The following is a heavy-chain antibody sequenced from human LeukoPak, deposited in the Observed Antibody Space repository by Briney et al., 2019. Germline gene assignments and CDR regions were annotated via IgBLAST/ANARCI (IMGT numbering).Heavy chain of an antibody. D-gene: IGHD2-2*02. CDR2: ITAYNGNT. CDR1: GYSFSGHG. V-gene: IGHV1-18*01. CDR3: ARPGADCGSAGCYTYPYYGLDV. Sequence: ASVKVSCKASGYSFSGHGITWVRQAPGQGLEWMGWITAYNGNTKYAQNLQGRVTMTTDISTSTAYMELRSLRSDDTAVYYCARPGADCGSAGCYTYPYYGLDVWGQGTTVTVSS. J-gene: IGHJ6*02.